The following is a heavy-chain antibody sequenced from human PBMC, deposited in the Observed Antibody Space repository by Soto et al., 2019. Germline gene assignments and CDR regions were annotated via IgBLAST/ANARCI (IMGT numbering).Heavy chain of an antibody. D-gene: IGHD2-8*01. J-gene: IGHJ4*02. CDR3: AKNGLDNSPSAIDS. CDR1: GFTFRNNV. Sequence: EVQLLESGGGLAQPGGSLRLSCAASGFTFRNNVLSWVRQAPGKGLDWVSGITGSGRDTYYADSVKGRFTISRDNSKNMVFLQMNSLRAEDTALYYCAKNGLDNSPSAIDSRGPGTLVTVSS. CDR2: ITGSGRDT. V-gene: IGHV3-23*01.